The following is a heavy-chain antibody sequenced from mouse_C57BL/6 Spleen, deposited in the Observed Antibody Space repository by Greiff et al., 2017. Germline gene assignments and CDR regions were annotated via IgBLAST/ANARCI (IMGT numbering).Heavy chain of an antibody. J-gene: IGHJ1*03. D-gene: IGHD1-1*01. Sequence: EVTLMESGGGLLQPGASLRLSCAASGFTLTAYYMSLVCQPPASAPEWLALISNKANGYTTEYPAPVKGRFTITRKNPQKIPYLHMNTQGAEDSTTSYSVKTVPHYCARSDGYFDVWGTGTTVTVSS. V-gene: IGHV7-4*01. CDR3: VKTVPHYCARSDGYFDV. CDR1: GFTLTAYY. CDR2: ISNKANGYTT.